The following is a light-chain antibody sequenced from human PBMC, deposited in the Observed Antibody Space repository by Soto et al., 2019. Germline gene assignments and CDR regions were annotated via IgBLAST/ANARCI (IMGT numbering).Light chain of an antibody. V-gene: IGKV1-17*03. J-gene: IGKJ4*01. CDR1: QGIDNY. Sequence: DIQMTQSPSAMSASVGDRVTITCRASQGIDNYLAWFQQKPGKVPQRLIYAASTLQSRVPSRFSGSGSGTEFTLTISSLQPEDFATYYCLQHRSYPLTFGGGTKVDIK. CDR2: AAS. CDR3: LQHRSYPLT.